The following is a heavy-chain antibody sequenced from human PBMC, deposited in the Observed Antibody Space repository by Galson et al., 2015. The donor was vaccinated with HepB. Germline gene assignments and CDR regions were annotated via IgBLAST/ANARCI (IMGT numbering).Heavy chain of an antibody. V-gene: IGHV3-74*01. Sequence: SLRLSCAASGFTFSSYWMHWVHQAPGKGLVWVSRINSDGSSTRYADSVKGRFTISRDNAKNTLYLQMNSLRAEDTAVYYCARFNYYDSSGLNWGQGTLVTVSS. J-gene: IGHJ4*02. D-gene: IGHD3-22*01. CDR2: INSDGSST. CDR3: ARFNYYDSSGLN. CDR1: GFTFSSYW.